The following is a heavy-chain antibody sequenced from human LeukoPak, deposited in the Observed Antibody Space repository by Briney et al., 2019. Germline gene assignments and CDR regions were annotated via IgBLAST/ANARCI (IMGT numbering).Heavy chain of an antibody. CDR1: GGSISSYY. V-gene: IGHV4-59*01. D-gene: IGHD3-10*01. CDR3: ARVGTYGSGSYLSWLDY. CDR2: IYYSGST. Sequence: SETLSLTCTVPGGSISSYYWSWIRQPPGMGLEWIGYIYYSGSTNYNPSLKSRVTISVDTSKNQFSLKLSSVTAADTAVYYCARVGTYGSGSYLSWLDYWGQGTLVTVSS. J-gene: IGHJ4*02.